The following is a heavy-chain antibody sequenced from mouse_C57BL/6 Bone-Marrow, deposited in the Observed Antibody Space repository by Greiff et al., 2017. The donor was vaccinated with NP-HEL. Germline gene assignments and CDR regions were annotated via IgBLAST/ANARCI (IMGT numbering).Heavy chain of an antibody. CDR3: ARWEHWYFDV. CDR2: IDPSDSYT. CDR1: GYTFTSYW. J-gene: IGHJ1*03. D-gene: IGHD4-1*01. V-gene: IGHV1-59*01. Sequence: QVQLKQPGAELVRPGTSVKLSCKASGYTFTSYWMHWVKQRPGQGLEWIGVIDPSDSYTNYKQKFKGKATLTVDTSSSTAYMQRSSLTSEDSAVYYCARWEHWYFDVWGTGTPVTVSS.